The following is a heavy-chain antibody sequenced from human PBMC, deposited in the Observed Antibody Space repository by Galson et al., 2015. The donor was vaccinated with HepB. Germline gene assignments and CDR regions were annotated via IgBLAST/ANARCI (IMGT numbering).Heavy chain of an antibody. J-gene: IGHJ4*02. Sequence: SVKVSCKASGFTFTSSAVQWVRQARGQRLEWIGWIVVGSGNTNYAQKFQERVTITRDMSTSTAYMELSSLRSEDTAVYYCTTDMASDYGENGYWGQGTLVTVSS. CDR2: IVVGSGNT. V-gene: IGHV1-58*01. CDR1: GFTFTSSA. CDR3: TTDMASDYGENGY. D-gene: IGHD4-17*01.